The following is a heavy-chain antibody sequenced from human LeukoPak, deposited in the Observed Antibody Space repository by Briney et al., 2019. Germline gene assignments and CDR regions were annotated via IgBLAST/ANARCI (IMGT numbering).Heavy chain of an antibody. CDR1: GFTFSSYD. CDR2: ISSSSSYI. J-gene: IGHJ6*03. Sequence: PGGSLRLSCAASGFTFSSYDMSWVRQAPGKGLEWVSSISSSSSYIYYADSVKGRFTISRDNAKNSLYLQMSSLRAEDTAVYYCARLSYPYYMDVWGKGTTVTVSS. CDR3: ARLSYPYYMDV. V-gene: IGHV3-21*01.